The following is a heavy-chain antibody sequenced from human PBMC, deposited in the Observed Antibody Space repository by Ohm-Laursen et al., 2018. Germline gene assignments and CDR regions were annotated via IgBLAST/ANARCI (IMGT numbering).Heavy chain of an antibody. CDR3: ARAVRYQLLSDP. V-gene: IGHV1-8*01. Sequence: SSVKVSCKASGYTFSSYDIIWVRQASGQGPEWMGWMNPNSHNTGYARKFRGRVSMTSDSSISTAYMELYSLTSENTATYYCARAVRYQLLSDPWGQGTLVTVSS. CDR1: GYTFSSYD. CDR2: MNPNSHNT. J-gene: IGHJ5*02. D-gene: IGHD4-23*01.